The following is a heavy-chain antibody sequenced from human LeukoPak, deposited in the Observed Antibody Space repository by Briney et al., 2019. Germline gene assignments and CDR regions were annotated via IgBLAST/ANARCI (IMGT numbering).Heavy chain of an antibody. CDR3: ARDPSWANFDY. CDR1: GFTFSDYY. Sequence: GGSLRLSCAASGFTFSDYYMSWIRQVPGKGLEWVSYISSSGSTIYYADSVKGRFTISRDNAKNSLYLQMNSLRAEDTAVYYCARDPSWANFDYWGQGTLVTVSS. D-gene: IGHD7-27*01. V-gene: IGHV3-11*01. J-gene: IGHJ4*02. CDR2: ISSSGSTI.